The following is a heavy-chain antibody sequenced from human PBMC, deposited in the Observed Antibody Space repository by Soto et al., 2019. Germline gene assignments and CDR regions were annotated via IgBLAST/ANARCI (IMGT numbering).Heavy chain of an antibody. D-gene: IGHD5-12*01. Sequence: EVQLLESGGGLVQPGGSLRLSCAASGFTFSSYAMSWVRQAPGKGLEWVSAISGSGGSTYYADSVKGRFTISRDNSKNTLYLQMNSLRAEDTAVYYCAIRSAGGYVPFDYWGQGTLVTVSS. J-gene: IGHJ4*02. CDR3: AIRSAGGYVPFDY. CDR2: ISGSGGST. V-gene: IGHV3-23*01. CDR1: GFTFSSYA.